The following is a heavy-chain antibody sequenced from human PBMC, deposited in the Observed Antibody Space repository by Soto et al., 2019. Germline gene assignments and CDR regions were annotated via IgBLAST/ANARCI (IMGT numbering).Heavy chain of an antibody. Sequence: SETLSLTCTVSGGSISSGDYYWSWIRQPPGKGLEWIGYIYHSGSTYYNPSLKSRVTISVDRSKNQFSLKLSSVTAADTAVYYCARGVTTVTTFDYWGQGTLVTVSS. CDR2: IYHSGST. V-gene: IGHV4-30-2*01. D-gene: IGHD4-17*01. J-gene: IGHJ4*02. CDR3: ARGVTTVTTFDY. CDR1: GGSISSGDYY.